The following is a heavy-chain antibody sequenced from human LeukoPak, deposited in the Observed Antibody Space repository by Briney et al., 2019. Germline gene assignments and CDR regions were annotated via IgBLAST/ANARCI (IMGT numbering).Heavy chain of an antibody. CDR1: GFTFSSYS. J-gene: IGHJ6*03. V-gene: IGHV3-48*01. CDR3: ARTIILPYYYYYMDV. D-gene: IGHD3-22*01. CDR2: ISSSSSTI. Sequence: GGSLRLSCAASGFTFSSYSMNWVRQAPGKGLEWVSYISSSSSTIYYADSVKGRFTISRDNAKNSLYLQMNSLRAEDTAVYYCARTIILPYYYYYMDVWGKGTTVTASS.